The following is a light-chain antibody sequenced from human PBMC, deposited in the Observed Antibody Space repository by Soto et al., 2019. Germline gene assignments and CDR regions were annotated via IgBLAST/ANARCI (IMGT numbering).Light chain of an antibody. CDR1: QSIASYS. V-gene: IGKV3-20*01. CDR3: QQYGSSGT. Sequence: EIVFTHSPDTLSVSPWERATLSCRASQSIASYSLAWYQQKPGQAPRLLIYFASNRATGIPDRFSGSGSGTDFTLTISRLEPEDFAVYYCQQYGSSGTFGQGTKVDIK. CDR2: FAS. J-gene: IGKJ1*01.